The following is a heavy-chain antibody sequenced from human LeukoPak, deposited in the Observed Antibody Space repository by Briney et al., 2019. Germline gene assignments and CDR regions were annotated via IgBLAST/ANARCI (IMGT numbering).Heavy chain of an antibody. CDR3: AKALMIRGVNDY. CDR1: GFTFTHYG. CDR2: ISYDGSNK. V-gene: IGHV3-30*18. Sequence: HPGGTLRLSCAASGFTFTHYGMNWVRQAPGKGLEWVAVISYDGSNKYYADSVKGRFTISRDNSKKTLYLQMNSLRVEDTAVYYCAKALMIRGVNDYWGQGTLVTVSS. J-gene: IGHJ4*02. D-gene: IGHD3-10*01.